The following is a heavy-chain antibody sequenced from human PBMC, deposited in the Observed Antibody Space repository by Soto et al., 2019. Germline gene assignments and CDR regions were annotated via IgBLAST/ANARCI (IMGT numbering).Heavy chain of an antibody. CDR1: GFTFSDYW. Sequence: EVQLVESGGGLVQPGGSLRLSCAASGFTFSDYWMSWVRQAPGKGLEWVTNIKQDGSDKKYVDSVKGRFTISRDNAKNSLYLEMNSLRVEDTAVYYCARDLLVINTRGGFGSWGQGTLVTVSS. CDR3: ARDLLVINTRGGFGS. D-gene: IGHD1-26*01. CDR2: IKQDGSDK. J-gene: IGHJ4*02. V-gene: IGHV3-7*01.